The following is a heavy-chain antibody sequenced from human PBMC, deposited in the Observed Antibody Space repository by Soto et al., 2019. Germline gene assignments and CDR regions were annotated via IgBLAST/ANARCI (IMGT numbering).Heavy chain of an antibody. Sequence: PSETLSLTCTVSGGSISSYYWSWIRQPPGKGLEWIGYIYYSGSTNYNPSLKSRVTISVDTSKNQFSLKLSSVTAADTAVYYCARDVGSSWPTSYYYYGMDVWGQGTTVTVS. CDR2: IYYSGST. J-gene: IGHJ6*02. D-gene: IGHD6-13*01. CDR3: ARDVGSSWPTSYYYYGMDV. CDR1: GGSISSYY. V-gene: IGHV4-59*01.